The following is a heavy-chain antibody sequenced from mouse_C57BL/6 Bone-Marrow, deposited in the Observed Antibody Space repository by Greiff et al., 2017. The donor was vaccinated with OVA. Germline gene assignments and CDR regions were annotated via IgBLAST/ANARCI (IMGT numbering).Heavy chain of an antibody. CDR2: ISRGSSTI. CDR1: GFTFSDYG. V-gene: IGHV5-17*01. Sequence: EVMLVESGGGLVKPGGSLKLSCAASGFTFSDYGMHWVRQAPEKGLEWVAYISRGSSTIYYADTVKGRVTIARDNAKNTLFLQMTSRRSEDTAMYYCARDYYGSSYVDYWGQGTTLTVSS. J-gene: IGHJ2*01. D-gene: IGHD1-1*01. CDR3: ARDYYGSSYVDY.